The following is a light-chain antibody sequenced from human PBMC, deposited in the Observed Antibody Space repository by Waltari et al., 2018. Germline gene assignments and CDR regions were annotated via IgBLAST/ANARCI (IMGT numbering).Light chain of an antibody. J-gene: IGLJ3*02. V-gene: IGLV2-14*03. CDR3: SSYTNSSTLEGV. CDR1: SSDVGGYNP. Sequence: QSALTQPASVSGSPGQSITISCTGTSSDVGGYNPVSWYQQHPDKTPQLMIYDVSTRPSGVSNRFSGSKSGNTASLTISGLQAEDEADYYCSSYTNSSTLEGVFGGGTKLAVL. CDR2: DVS.